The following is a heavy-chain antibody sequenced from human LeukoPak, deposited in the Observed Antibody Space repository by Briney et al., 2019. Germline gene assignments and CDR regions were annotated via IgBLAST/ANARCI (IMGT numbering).Heavy chain of an antibody. V-gene: IGHV1-18*01. CDR2: ISAYNGNT. Sequence: ASVKVSCKASGYTFTSYGISWVRQAPGQGLEWMGWISAYNGNTNYAQKLQGRATMTTDTSTSTAYMELRSLRSDDTAVYYCARDPTYTDFWSGYYTTNNYYMDVWGKGTTVTVSS. D-gene: IGHD3-3*01. J-gene: IGHJ6*03. CDR1: GYTFTSYG. CDR3: ARDPTYTDFWSGYYTTNNYYMDV.